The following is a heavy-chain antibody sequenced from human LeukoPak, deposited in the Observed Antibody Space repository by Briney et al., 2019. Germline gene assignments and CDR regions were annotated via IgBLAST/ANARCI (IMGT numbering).Heavy chain of an antibody. Sequence: ASVKVSCKASGYTFTGYYMHWVRQAPGQGLEWMGWINPNSGGTNYAQKFQGRVTMTRDTSISTVYVELSRLRSDDTAVYYCARGPVVVVPAATPIFYYYYYYMDVWGKGTTVTVSS. CDR3: ARGPVVVVPAATPIFYYYYYYMDV. J-gene: IGHJ6*03. CDR1: GYTFTGYY. D-gene: IGHD2-2*01. CDR2: INPNSGGT. V-gene: IGHV1-2*02.